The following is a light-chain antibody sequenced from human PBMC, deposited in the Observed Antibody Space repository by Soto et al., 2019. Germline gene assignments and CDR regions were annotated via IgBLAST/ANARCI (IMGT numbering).Light chain of an antibody. CDR3: QQSYTSPPFT. CDR1: QTISSW. J-gene: IGKJ3*01. V-gene: IGKV1-39*01. Sequence: DIQMTQSPSTLPASVGDRVTITCRASQTISSWLAWYQQKPGKAPDLLIFAASSVRSGVPSRFSGSGSGTEFTLAISSLQPEDVATYYCQQSYTSPPFTFGPGTKVDIK. CDR2: AAS.